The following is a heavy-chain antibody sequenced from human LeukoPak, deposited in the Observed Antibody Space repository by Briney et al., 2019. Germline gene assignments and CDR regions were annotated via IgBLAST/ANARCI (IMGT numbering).Heavy chain of an antibody. D-gene: IGHD1-26*01. Sequence: GASVKVSRKTSGYPFTSCGIAWVRQAPGHGLGWMGWINPYNGDTNYAQNVQGRVTLTTDTSTGTASMELRSLTSDDAAVYYCARLAEHKLQSYFDYWGQGSLVTVSS. CDR2: INPYNGDT. J-gene: IGHJ4*02. CDR3: ARLAEHKLQSYFDY. CDR1: GYPFTSCG. V-gene: IGHV1-18*01.